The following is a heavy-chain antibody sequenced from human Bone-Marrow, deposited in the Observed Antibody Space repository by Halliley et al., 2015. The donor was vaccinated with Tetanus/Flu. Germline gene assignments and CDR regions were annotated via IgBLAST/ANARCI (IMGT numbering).Heavy chain of an antibody. J-gene: IGHJ4*02. D-gene: IGHD4-4*01. CDR2: IYNSGDT. V-gene: IGHV4-59*08. Sequence: TLSLTCTVSGGSISNYYWSWIRQPPGKGLEWIAYIYNSGDTNHNPSLRSRVTMSVDTSKNRLSLKLSSVTAADTAVYYCARHPRTGDFRNYNFHLWGQGTLVTVSP. CDR1: GGSISNYY. CDR3: ARHPRTGDFRNYNFHL.